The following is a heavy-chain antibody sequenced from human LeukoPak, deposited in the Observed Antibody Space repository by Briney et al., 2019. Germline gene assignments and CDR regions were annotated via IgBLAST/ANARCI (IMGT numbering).Heavy chain of an antibody. CDR1: GYTFTGYY. D-gene: IGHD3-22*01. J-gene: IGHJ4*02. CDR2: INPNSGGT. V-gene: IGHV1-2*02. CDR3: ARAHDSSGYYASLQY. Sequence: ASVKVSCKTSGYTFTGYYLHWVRQAPGQGLEWMGWINPNSGGTSYAQNFQGRVTVTMDTSISTAYMELRSLSSDDTAVYYCARAHDSSGYYASLQYWGQGSLVTVSS.